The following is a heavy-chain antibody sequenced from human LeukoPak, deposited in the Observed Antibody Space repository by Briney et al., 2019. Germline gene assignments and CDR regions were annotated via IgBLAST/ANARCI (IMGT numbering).Heavy chain of an antibody. Sequence: AGGSLRLSCSASGFTFSAYFMHWVRQAPGKGLEYVPSISSNEYDTYYADSVKGRFTISRDNSKNTLFLQMSSLRAEDTAVYYCVKDLNGTWSFDYWGQGTLVTVSS. CDR2: ISSNEYDT. D-gene: IGHD2-8*01. J-gene: IGHJ4*02. CDR3: VKDLNGTWSFDY. CDR1: GFTFSAYF. V-gene: IGHV3-64D*06.